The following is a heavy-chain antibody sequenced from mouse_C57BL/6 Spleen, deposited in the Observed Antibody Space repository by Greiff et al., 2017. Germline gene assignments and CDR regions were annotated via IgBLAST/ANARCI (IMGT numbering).Heavy chain of an antibody. D-gene: IGHD1-1*01. CDR1: GYTFTSYW. V-gene: IGHV1-5*01. CDR3: TRRGKSSYADFDY. CDR2: IYPGNSDT. Sequence: EVQLQQSGTVLARPGASVKMSCKTSGYTFTSYWMHWVKQRPGQGLEWIGAIYPGNSDTSYNQKFKGKAKLTAVTSASTAYMELSSLTNEDSAVYYCTRRGKSSYADFDYWGQGTTLTVSS. J-gene: IGHJ2*01.